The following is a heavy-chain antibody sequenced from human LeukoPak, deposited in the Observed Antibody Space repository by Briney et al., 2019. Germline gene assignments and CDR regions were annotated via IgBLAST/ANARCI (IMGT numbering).Heavy chain of an antibody. Sequence: GGSLRLSCAASGFTFSSYSMNWVRQAPGKGLEWVSSISSSSSYIYYADSVKGRFTISRDNAKNSLYLQMNSLRAEDTAVYYCVREVRDILTPDAFDIWGQGTMVTVSS. CDR3: VREVRDILTPDAFDI. J-gene: IGHJ3*02. CDR1: GFTFSSYS. CDR2: ISSSSSYI. D-gene: IGHD3-9*01. V-gene: IGHV3-21*01.